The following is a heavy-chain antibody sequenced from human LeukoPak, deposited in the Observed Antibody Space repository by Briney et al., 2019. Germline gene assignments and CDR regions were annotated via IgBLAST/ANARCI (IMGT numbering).Heavy chain of an antibody. Sequence: ASVKVSCKASGGTFSSYAISWVRHAPGQGLEWMGGIIPIFGTANYAQKFQGRVTITADKSTSTAYMELSSLRSEDTAVYYCASSTYYYGSGSFGWGYYYYYMDVWGKGTTVTVSS. CDR2: IIPIFGTA. CDR1: GGTFSSYA. J-gene: IGHJ6*03. CDR3: ASSTYYYGSGSFGWGYYYYYMDV. D-gene: IGHD3-10*01. V-gene: IGHV1-69*06.